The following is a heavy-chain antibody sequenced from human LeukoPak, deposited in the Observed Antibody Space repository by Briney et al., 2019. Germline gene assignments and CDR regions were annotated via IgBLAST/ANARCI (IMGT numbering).Heavy chain of an antibody. J-gene: IGHJ4*02. D-gene: IGHD1-7*01. V-gene: IGHV3-23*01. Sequence: RPGGSLRLSCAASGFTFSSYAMSWVRQAPGKGLEWVSGITGSGGSTYYADSVKGRFTISRDNSKNTLYLQMNSLRAEDTAIYYCAKRYNGIYYIFFDYWGQGTLVTVSS. CDR2: ITGSGGST. CDR3: AKRYNGIYYIFFDY. CDR1: GFTFSSYA.